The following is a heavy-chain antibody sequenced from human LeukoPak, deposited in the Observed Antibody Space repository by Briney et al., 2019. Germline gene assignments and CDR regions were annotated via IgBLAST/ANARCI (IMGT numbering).Heavy chain of an antibody. CDR2: INHSGST. CDR3: ARGLGDSAYYYYYGMDV. D-gene: IGHD1-26*01. CDR1: GGSFSGYY. Sequence: SETLSLTCAVYGGSFSGYYWSWIRQPPGKGLEWIGEINHSGSTNYNPSLKSRVTISVDTSENQFSLKLSSVTAADTAVYYCARGLGDSAYYYYYGMDVWGQGTTVTVSS. J-gene: IGHJ6*02. V-gene: IGHV4-34*01.